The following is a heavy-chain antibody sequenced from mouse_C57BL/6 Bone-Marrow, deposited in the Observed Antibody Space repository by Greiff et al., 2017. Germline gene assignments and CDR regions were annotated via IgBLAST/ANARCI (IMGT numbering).Heavy chain of an antibody. Sequence: QVQLQQPGAELVKPGASVKVSCKASGYTCTSYWMHWVKQRPGQGLEWIGRIHPSDSDTNYNQKFKGKATLTVDKSSSTAYMQLSSLTSEDSAVYYCAIGGGYDDFDYWGQGTPLTVSS. CDR3: AIGGGYDDFDY. J-gene: IGHJ2*01. D-gene: IGHD2-2*01. V-gene: IGHV1-74*01. CDR1: GYTCTSYW. CDR2: IHPSDSDT.